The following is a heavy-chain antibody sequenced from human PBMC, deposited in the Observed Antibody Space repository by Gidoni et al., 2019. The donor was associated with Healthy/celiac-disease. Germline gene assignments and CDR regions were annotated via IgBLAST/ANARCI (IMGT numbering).Heavy chain of an antibody. CDR2: IIPIVGTA. V-gene: IGHV1-69*01. D-gene: IGHD1-1*01. CDR1: GGTFRSYA. CDR3: ARDRAGTTSNGMDV. Sequence: QVQLVQSGAEVHKPGSSVKVSCHASGGTFRSYALSWVRQAPGQGLEWMGGIIPIVGTANYAQKFQGRVTITADESTSTAYMELSSLRSEDTAVYYCARDRAGTTSNGMDVWGQGTTVTVSS. J-gene: IGHJ6*02.